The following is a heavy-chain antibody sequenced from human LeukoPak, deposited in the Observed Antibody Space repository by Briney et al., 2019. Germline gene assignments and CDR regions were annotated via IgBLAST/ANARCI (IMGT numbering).Heavy chain of an antibody. Sequence: PSETLSLTCTVPGGSISSYYWSWIRQPPGKGLEWIGYIYYSGSTNYNPSLKSRVTISVDTSKNQFSLKLSSVTAADTAVYYCARVAATDVWFDPWGQGTLVTVSS. CDR1: GGSISSYY. V-gene: IGHV4-59*01. D-gene: IGHD2-15*01. CDR2: IYYSGST. CDR3: ARVAATDVWFDP. J-gene: IGHJ5*02.